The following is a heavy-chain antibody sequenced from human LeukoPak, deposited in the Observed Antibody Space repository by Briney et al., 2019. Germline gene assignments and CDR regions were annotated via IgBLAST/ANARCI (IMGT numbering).Heavy chain of an antibody. CDR1: GFTFSSYA. J-gene: IGHJ4*02. Sequence: GRSLRLSCAASGFTFSSYAMHWVRQAPGKGLEWVAVISYDGSNKYYADSVKGRFTISRDNSKNTLYLQMNSLRAEDTAVYYCARQGPSTGLFDCWGQGTLVTVSS. CDR3: ARQGPSTGLFDC. D-gene: IGHD4-17*01. V-gene: IGHV3-30*04. CDR2: ISYDGSNK.